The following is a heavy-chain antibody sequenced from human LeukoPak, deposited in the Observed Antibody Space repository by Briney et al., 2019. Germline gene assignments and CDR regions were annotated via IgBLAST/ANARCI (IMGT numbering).Heavy chain of an antibody. J-gene: IGHJ4*02. CDR2: MSGSGGTT. CDR3: ARASTDFDY. Sequence: TGGSLRLSCAASGFTFSSYAMSWVRQAPGKGLEWLSAMSGSGGTTYYADSVKGRFTISRDNSKNTLYLQMSSLRDEDTAVYYCARASTDFDYWGQGIQVTVSS. V-gene: IGHV3-23*01. CDR1: GFTFSSYA. D-gene: IGHD1-1*01.